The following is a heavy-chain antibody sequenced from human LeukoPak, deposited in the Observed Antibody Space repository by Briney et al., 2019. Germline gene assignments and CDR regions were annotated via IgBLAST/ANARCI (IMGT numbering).Heavy chain of an antibody. D-gene: IGHD3-10*01. Sequence: GRSLRLSCAASGFTFSSYAMHWVSQAPSKGLEWVAVISYDGSNKYYADSVKGRFTISRDNSKNTLYLQMNSLRAEDTAVYYCARVLGAWFGELGPYDYWGQGTLVTVSS. CDR3: ARVLGAWFGELGPYDY. J-gene: IGHJ4*02. V-gene: IGHV3-30-3*01. CDR2: ISYDGSNK. CDR1: GFTFSSYA.